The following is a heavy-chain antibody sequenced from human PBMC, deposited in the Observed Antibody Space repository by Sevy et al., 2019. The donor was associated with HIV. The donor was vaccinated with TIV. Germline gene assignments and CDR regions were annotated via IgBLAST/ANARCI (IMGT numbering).Heavy chain of an antibody. Sequence: GGSLRLSCAASGFTFSSYSMHWVRQAPGKGLEWVAVIWYDGSNKYYADSVKGRFTISRDNSKNTLYLQMNSLRAEDTAVYYCARDYSDSSSPPDYWGQGTLVTVSS. CDR1: GFTFSSYS. D-gene: IGHD6-6*01. CDR3: ARDYSDSSSPPDY. V-gene: IGHV3-33*01. CDR2: IWYDGSNK. J-gene: IGHJ4*02.